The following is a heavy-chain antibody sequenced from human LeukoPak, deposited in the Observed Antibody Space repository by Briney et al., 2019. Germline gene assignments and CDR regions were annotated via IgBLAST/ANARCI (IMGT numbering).Heavy chain of an antibody. J-gene: IGHJ4*02. CDR2: INHSGST. CDR3: ARGRSWGAAAGTVVDY. Sequence: SETLSLTCAVYGGSFSGYYWSWIRQPLGKGLEWIGEINHSGSTNYNPSLKSRVTISVDTSKNQFSLKLSSVTAADTAVYYCARGRSWGAAAGTVVDYWGQGTLVTASS. V-gene: IGHV4-34*01. D-gene: IGHD6-13*01. CDR1: GGSFSGYY.